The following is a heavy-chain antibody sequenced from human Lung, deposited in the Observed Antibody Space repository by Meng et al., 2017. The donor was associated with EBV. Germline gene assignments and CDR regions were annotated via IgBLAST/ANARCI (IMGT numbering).Heavy chain of an antibody. CDR2: IGPSGSAK. CDR1: EFTLTHDH. CDR3: ARAVGLDN. Sequence: RVMDRRGGSLRFSCADSEFTLTHDHLTWVRQTPGKGLEWVSYIGPSGSAKFYADSVKGRFTISRDDAENSLYLQMNSLRVEDTAIYYCARAVGLDNWGQGTLVTVSS. J-gene: IGHJ4*02. V-gene: IGHV3-11*01.